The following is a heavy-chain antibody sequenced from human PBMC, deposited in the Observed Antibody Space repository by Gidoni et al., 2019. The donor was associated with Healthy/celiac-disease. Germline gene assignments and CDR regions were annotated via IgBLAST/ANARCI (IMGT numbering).Heavy chain of an antibody. Sequence: EVLLVQSGADIKKPGESLKISCRASGYSFASNWLGWVRQLPGKGLEGMGIIYPGDSHLKYSPALQGQVTNSGDKSISTAFLQWSSLKASDTAIYYCARHQSVDRSLFGMTSDPFDIWGQGTMVTVSS. V-gene: IGHV5-51*01. J-gene: IGHJ3*02. CDR1: GYSFASNW. CDR2: IYPGDSHL. CDR3: ARHQSVDRSLFGMTSDPFDI. D-gene: IGHD3-3*01.